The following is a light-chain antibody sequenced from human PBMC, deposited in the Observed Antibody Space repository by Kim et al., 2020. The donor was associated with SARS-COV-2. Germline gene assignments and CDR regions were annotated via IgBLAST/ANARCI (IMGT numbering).Light chain of an antibody. J-gene: IGKJ1*01. CDR1: QDIINC. V-gene: IGKV1D-16*01. Sequence: DIQMTQSPSSLSASVGDRVTITCRASQDIINCLAWYQQKPEKAPKSLIYAASNLQRGVPSRFSGSGSGTDFTLTISSLQPEDIATYYCQQYNNVTLTFGEGTKVDSK. CDR3: QQYNNVTLT. CDR2: AAS.